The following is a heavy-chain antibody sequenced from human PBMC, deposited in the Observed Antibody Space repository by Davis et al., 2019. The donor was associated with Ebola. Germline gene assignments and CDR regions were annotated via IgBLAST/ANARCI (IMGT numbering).Heavy chain of an antibody. J-gene: IGHJ6*02. CDR2: ISSSSSYI. CDR3: ASSSIAARPGYYYGMDV. CDR1: GFTFITYS. D-gene: IGHD6-6*01. Sequence: GGSLRLSCAASGFTFITYSMNWVRQAPGKGLEWVSSISSSSSYIYYADSVKGRFTISRDNAKNSLYLQMNSLRAEDTAVYYCASSSIAARPGYYYGMDVWGQGTTVTVSS. V-gene: IGHV3-21*01.